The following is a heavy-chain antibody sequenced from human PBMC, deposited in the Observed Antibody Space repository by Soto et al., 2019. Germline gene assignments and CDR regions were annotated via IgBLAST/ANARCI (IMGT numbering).Heavy chain of an antibody. J-gene: IGHJ6*02. CDR3: AKDRRADWESYYYYAMDV. D-gene: IGHD2-15*01. CDR1: GGTFSSFT. CDR2: IIPIYGTA. Sequence: QVQLVQSGAEVKKPGSSVKVSCKASGGTFSSFTINWVRLAPGQGLEWMGGIIPIYGTANYALSFQGRITITADDSTNTDYMELSSLRSEDTAIYYCAKDRRADWESYYYYAMDVWGQVTTVTVSS. V-gene: IGHV1-69*01.